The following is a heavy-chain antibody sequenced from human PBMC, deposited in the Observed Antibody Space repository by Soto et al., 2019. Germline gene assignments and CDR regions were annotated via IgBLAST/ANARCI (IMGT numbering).Heavy chain of an antibody. Sequence: QVHLVQSGAEVKKPGASVKVSCKTSGYTFTDHSLHWVRQAPGQGPEWMGWINPHSGVTVSAENFEGRVTMTRDTSINTAYMELGWLRSDDTATYYCALEMSAITYFHYWGQGTLLTVSS. J-gene: IGHJ4*02. D-gene: IGHD3-3*01. CDR3: ALEMSAITYFHY. CDR2: INPHSGVT. V-gene: IGHV1-2*02. CDR1: GYTFTDHS.